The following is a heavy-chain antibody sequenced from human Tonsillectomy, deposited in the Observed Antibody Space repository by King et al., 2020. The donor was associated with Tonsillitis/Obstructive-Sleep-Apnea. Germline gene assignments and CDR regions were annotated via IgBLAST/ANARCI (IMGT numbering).Heavy chain of an antibody. D-gene: IGHD3-3*01. Sequence: VQLVESGGGLVQPGGSLRLSCAASGFTFSSYAMSWVRQAPGKGLEWVSAISGSGGSTYYADSVKGRLTISRDNSKNTLYLKMNSLRAEDTAVYYCATPWVGITIFGVVIIRDYWGQGTLVTVSS. CDR1: GFTFSSYA. V-gene: IGHV3-23*04. CDR2: ISGSGGST. CDR3: ATPWVGITIFGVVIIRDY. J-gene: IGHJ4*02.